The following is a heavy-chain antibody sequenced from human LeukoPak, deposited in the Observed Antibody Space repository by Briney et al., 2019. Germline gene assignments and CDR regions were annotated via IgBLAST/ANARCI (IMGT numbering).Heavy chain of an antibody. CDR3: ARDPYSGSYGDSYYYYMDV. J-gene: IGHJ6*03. V-gene: IGHV3-7*01. CDR1: GFTFSSYW. CDR2: IKQDGSEK. D-gene: IGHD1-26*01. Sequence: GGSLRLSCAASGFTFSSYWMSWVRQAPGKGLEWVANIKQDGSEKYYVDSVKGRFTISRDNAKDSLYLQMNSLRAEDTAVYYCARDPYSGSYGDSYYYYMDVWGKGTTVTISS.